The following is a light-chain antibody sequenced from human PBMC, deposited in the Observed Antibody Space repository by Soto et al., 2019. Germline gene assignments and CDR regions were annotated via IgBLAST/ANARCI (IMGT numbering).Light chain of an antibody. CDR3: AAWDDSLKGWV. Sequence: QSVLTQPPSASGTPGQRVIISCSGSSSNIGSNSVNWYQHLPGTAPKLLIYSNNQWPSGVPDRFSGSKSGTSASLAISGLQSEDEADYYCAAWDDSLKGWVFGGGTKLTVL. V-gene: IGLV1-44*01. J-gene: IGLJ3*02. CDR1: SSNIGSNS. CDR2: SNN.